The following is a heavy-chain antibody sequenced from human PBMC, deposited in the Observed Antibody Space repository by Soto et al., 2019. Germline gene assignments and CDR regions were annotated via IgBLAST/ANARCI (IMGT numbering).Heavy chain of an antibody. D-gene: IGHD3-10*01. CDR2: ISGSGDST. J-gene: IGHJ4*02. V-gene: IGHV3-23*01. CDR1: GFTFSSYA. Sequence: EVQLLESGGGLVQPGGSLRLSCATSGFTFSSYAMNWVRQAPGKGPEWVSVISGSGDSTYYADSVKGRFTISRDNSKNTLYLQMNSLRAEDTAVYYCAKRAYGSDFDYWGQGTLVTVSS. CDR3: AKRAYGSDFDY.